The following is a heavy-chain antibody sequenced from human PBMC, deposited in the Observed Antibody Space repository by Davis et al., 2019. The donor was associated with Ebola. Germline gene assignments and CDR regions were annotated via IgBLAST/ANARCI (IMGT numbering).Heavy chain of an antibody. CDR3: TKGDRDYSSSPFDY. D-gene: IGHD3-22*01. Sequence: GGSLRLSCAASGFTFNTYAMSWVRQPPGKGLEWISSISSSGTVTYYADSVKGRFTISRDGSKNTLDLQMNSLRAEDTALYSCTKGDRDYSSSPFDYWGQGTLVTVSS. J-gene: IGHJ4*02. CDR1: GFTFNTYA. CDR2: ISSSGTVT. V-gene: IGHV3-23*01.